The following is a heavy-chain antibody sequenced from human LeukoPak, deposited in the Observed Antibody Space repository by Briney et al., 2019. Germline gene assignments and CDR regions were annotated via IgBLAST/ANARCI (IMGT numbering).Heavy chain of an antibody. CDR1: GASFSSGDQY. D-gene: IGHD3-22*01. J-gene: IGHJ4*02. CDR3: SRGLDSRKLGY. Sequence: PSETLSLTCTVSGASFSSGDQYWNWIRQSPGKGLEWIGSIHPSGTLYNNPSLESRVTMSMETSKNQFSLNLNSVTAADTAVYFCSRGLDSRKLGYWGQGTLVTVSS. V-gene: IGHV4-31*03. CDR2: IHPSGTL.